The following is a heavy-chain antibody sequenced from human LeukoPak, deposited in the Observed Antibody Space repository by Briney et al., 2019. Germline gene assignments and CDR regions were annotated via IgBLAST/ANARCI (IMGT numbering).Heavy chain of an antibody. CDR1: GFTFDDYA. Sequence: GGSLRLSCAASGFTFDDYAMHWVRQAPGKGLEWVSLISGDGGSTYYADSVKGRFTISRDNSKNSLYLQMNSLRTEDTALYYCAKDMEQGHYYGSGSYNYGMDVWGQGTTVTVSS. CDR2: ISGDGGST. D-gene: IGHD3-10*01. V-gene: IGHV3-43*02. J-gene: IGHJ6*02. CDR3: AKDMEQGHYYGSGSYNYGMDV.